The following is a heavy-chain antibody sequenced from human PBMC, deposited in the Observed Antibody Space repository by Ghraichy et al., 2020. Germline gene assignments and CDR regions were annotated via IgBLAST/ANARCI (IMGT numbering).Heavy chain of an antibody. Sequence: LRLTCTVSGGSISGSYWSWIRQPPGKGLEWIGYIYYSGSTNYNPSLKSRVTISVDTSKKLFSLNLRSVTDADTAVYYCARGGDTGNYAFDYWGQGTLVTVSS. D-gene: IGHD1-26*01. V-gene: IGHV4-59*01. CDR1: GGSISGSY. CDR3: ARGGDTGNYAFDY. J-gene: IGHJ4*02. CDR2: IYYSGST.